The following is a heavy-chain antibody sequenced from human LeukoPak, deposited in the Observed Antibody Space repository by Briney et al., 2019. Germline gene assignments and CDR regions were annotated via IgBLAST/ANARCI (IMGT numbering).Heavy chain of an antibody. CDR3: ARENGYRLDY. Sequence: GGSLRLSCAASGFMFSAYAMNWVRQAPGKGLECISYISSSSSSIYYADSVKGRFTISRDNARTSLYLQMDSLRVDDTAVYFCARENGYRLDYWGQGSLVSVSS. J-gene: IGHJ4*02. D-gene: IGHD5-18*01. CDR1: GFMFSAYA. V-gene: IGHV3-48*04. CDR2: ISSSSSSI.